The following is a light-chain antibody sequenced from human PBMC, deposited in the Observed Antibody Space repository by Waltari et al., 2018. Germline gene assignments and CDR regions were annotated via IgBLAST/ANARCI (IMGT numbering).Light chain of an antibody. CDR2: GTS. J-gene: IGLJ3*02. CDR1: GSNIGPAYD. CDR3: QSYDTTLSVV. Sequence: QSVLTQPPSVSGATGQKVTIPCTGSGSNIGPAYDLHWYQQLPRAAPKLLIYGTSSRPLGVPDRFFGSTSGTSASLAITGLQAEDEADYYCQSYDTTLSVVFGGGTKLTVL. V-gene: IGLV1-40*01.